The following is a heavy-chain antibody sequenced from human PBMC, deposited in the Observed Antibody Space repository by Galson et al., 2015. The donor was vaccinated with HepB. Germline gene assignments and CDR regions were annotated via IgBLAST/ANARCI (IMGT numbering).Heavy chain of an antibody. CDR1: GGSFSGYY. V-gene: IGHV4-34*01. CDR2: INHSGST. D-gene: IGHD6-19*01. Sequence: SETLSLTCAVYGGSFSGYYWSWIRQPPGKGLEWIGEINHSGSTNYNPSLKSRVTISVDTSKNQFSLKLSSVTAADTAVYYCARVGIAVAGAYWYFDLWGRGTLVTVSS. CDR3: ARVGIAVAGAYWYFDL. J-gene: IGHJ2*01.